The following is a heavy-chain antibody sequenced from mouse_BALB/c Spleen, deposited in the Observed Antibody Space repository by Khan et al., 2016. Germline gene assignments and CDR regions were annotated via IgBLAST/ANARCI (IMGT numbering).Heavy chain of an antibody. CDR1: GFSIIGYG. V-gene: IGHV2-6-7*01. CDR3: ARDGWGYYAMDY. J-gene: IGHJ4*01. D-gene: IGHD2-2*01. Sequence: QVQLKESGPGLVAHSQSLSITCTVSGFSIIGYGVNWVRQPPGKGLEWLGMIWGDGSTDYNSALKSRLNITKDNSKSQVFLKMNSLQTDDTARYYCARDGWGYYAMDYWGQGTSVTVSS. CDR2: IWGDGST.